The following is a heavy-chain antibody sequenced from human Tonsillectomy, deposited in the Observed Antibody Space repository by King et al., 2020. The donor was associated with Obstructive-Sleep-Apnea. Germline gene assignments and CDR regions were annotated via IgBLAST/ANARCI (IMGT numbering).Heavy chain of an antibody. Sequence: QLVQSGAEVKKPGASVRVSCKASGYTFSNYAISWVRQAPGQGLEWLGWISAYNHNTDYAQKLQGRVSMTIDTSTTTAHMELRSLRSDDTAVYYCARDHPYQPEYSGYDWLECWGQGTLVTVSS. CDR3: ARDHPYQPEYSGYDWLEC. J-gene: IGHJ4*02. D-gene: IGHD5-12*01. CDR2: ISAYNHNT. CDR1: GYTFSNYA. V-gene: IGHV1-18*04.